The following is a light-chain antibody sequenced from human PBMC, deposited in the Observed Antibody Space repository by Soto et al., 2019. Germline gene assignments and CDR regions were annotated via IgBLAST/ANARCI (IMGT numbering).Light chain of an antibody. CDR3: QQYGSLPIT. J-gene: IGKJ5*01. Sequence: DIHMTQSPSSLSLSLVDRVTITCQASQDIGNSVNWYQQKPGKAPKLLLSAASNLETGDPLRFSGSGSGTDFAFIISSLQPEDVATYFCQQYGSLPITFGQGTRLEIK. V-gene: IGKV1-33*01. CDR2: AAS. CDR1: QDIGNS.